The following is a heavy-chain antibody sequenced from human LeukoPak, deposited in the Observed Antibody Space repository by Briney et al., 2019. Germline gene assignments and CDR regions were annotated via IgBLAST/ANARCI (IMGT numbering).Heavy chain of an antibody. D-gene: IGHD3-22*01. Sequence: SETLSLTCTVSGGSISSYYWGWIRQPPGKGLEWIGSASYSGNTYYNPSLKSRVTILVDTSKNQFSLKMTSVTAADTAVYCARDQYYDVSTYYEIDYWGQGTLVTVSS. CDR1: GGSISSYY. CDR3: ARDQYYDVSTYYEIDY. V-gene: IGHV4-39*07. J-gene: IGHJ4*02. CDR2: ASYSGNT.